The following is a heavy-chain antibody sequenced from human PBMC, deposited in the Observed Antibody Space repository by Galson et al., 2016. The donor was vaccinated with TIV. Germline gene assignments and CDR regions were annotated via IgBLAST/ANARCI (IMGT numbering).Heavy chain of an antibody. Sequence: SVKVSCKASGYIFTTYYIHWVRQAPGQGLEWMGMLNPSGVTTSYAEKFQDRVTMSMDTSTSTFYMELSSLTSADTAIYYCSREKYSGFGFWGQGTLVTVS. CDR1: GYIFTTYY. V-gene: IGHV1-46*01. CDR3: SREKYSGFGF. CDR2: LNPSGVTT. J-gene: IGHJ4*02. D-gene: IGHD5-12*01.